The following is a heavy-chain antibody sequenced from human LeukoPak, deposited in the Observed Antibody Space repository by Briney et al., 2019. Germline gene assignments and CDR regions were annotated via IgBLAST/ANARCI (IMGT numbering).Heavy chain of an antibody. CDR3: ARHYGSGSLYYYYGMDV. Sequence: ASVKVSCKASGGTFISYAISWVRQAPGQGLEWMGGIIPIFGTANYAQKFQGRVTITADESTSTAYMELSSLRSEDTAVYYCARHYGSGSLYYYYGMDVWGKGTTVTVSS. CDR1: GGTFISYA. J-gene: IGHJ6*04. V-gene: IGHV1-69*13. CDR2: IIPIFGTA. D-gene: IGHD3-10*01.